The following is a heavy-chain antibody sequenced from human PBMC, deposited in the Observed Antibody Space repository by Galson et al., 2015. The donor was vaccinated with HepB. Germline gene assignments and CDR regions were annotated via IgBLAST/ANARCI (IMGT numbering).Heavy chain of an antibody. CDR1: GGTFSSYT. V-gene: IGHV1-69*02. CDR2: IIPILGIA. D-gene: IGHD6-19*01. J-gene: IGHJ4*02. CDR3: ARGSLPGGYSSGWIGPYYFDY. Sequence: SVKVSCKASGGTFSSYTISWVRQAPGQGLEWMGRIIPILGIANYAQKFQGRVTITADKSTSTAYMELSSLRSEDTAVYYCARGSLPGGYSSGWIGPYYFDYWGQGTLVTVSS.